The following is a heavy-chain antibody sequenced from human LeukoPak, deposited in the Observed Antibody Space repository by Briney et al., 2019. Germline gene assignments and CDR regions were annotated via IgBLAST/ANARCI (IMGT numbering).Heavy chain of an antibody. Sequence: GGSLRLSCAASGFTFSSYAMSWVRQAPGKGLEWVSAISGSGDSTYYADSVKGRFTISRDNSKNTLYVQMNSLRAEDTAGYYCAKGASYYYDSSGYYGAFDIWGQGTMVTVSS. CDR3: AKGASYYYDSSGYYGAFDI. CDR1: GFTFSSYA. J-gene: IGHJ3*02. D-gene: IGHD3-22*01. CDR2: ISGSGDST. V-gene: IGHV3-23*01.